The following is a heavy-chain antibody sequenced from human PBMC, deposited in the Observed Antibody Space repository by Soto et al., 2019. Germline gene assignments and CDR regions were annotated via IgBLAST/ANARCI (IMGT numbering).Heavy chain of an antibody. J-gene: IGHJ3*02. D-gene: IGHD3-10*01. CDR1: GFTFSSYA. V-gene: IGHV3-23*01. CDR3: ARVRPRWNYYGSGSSAFDI. CDR2: ISGSGGST. Sequence: EVQLLESGGGLAQPGGSLRLSCAASGFTFSSYAMSWVRQAPGKGLEWVAAISGSGGSTYYADSVKGRFTISRDNSKNTLYMHMNSLRAEDTAVYYCARVRPRWNYYGSGSSAFDIWGQGTMVTVSS.